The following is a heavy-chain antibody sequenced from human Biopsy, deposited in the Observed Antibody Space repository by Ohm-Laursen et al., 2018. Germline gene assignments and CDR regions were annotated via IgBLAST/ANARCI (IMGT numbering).Heavy chain of an antibody. CDR1: GGTFSNYA. V-gene: IGHV1-69*10. D-gene: IGHD3-3*01. CDR2: IIAVSGLV. Sequence: ASVKVSGKASGGTFSNYAISWVRQAPGEGLEWMGGIIAVSGLVNYAPKFQGRVSITADKSTTTAYMELSNLKSEDTAVYYCAIPFQYYDSWGGYPPFDHWGQGTLVTVSS. CDR3: AIPFQYYDSWGGYPPFDH. J-gene: IGHJ4*02.